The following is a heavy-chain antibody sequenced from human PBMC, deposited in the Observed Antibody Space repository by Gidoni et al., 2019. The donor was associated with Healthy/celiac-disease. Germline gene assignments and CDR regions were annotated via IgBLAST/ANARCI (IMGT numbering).Heavy chain of an antibody. V-gene: IGHV3-9*01. D-gene: IGHD6-13*01. Sequence: EVQLVESGGGLVQPGRSLRLSCAAPGFTFDDYAMHWVRQAPGKGLEWVSGISWNSGSIGYADSVKGRFTISRDNAKNSLYLQMNSLRAEDTALYYCAKDSIAAAGTGSAFDIWGQGTMVTVSS. CDR3: AKDSIAAAGTGSAFDI. CDR1: GFTFDDYA. J-gene: IGHJ3*02. CDR2: ISWNSGSI.